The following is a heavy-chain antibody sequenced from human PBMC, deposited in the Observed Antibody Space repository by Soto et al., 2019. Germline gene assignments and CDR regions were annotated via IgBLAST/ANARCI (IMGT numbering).Heavy chain of an antibody. D-gene: IGHD6-6*01. CDR1: GGSISSYY. CDR2: IYTSGST. J-gene: IGHJ6*02. CDR3: ARVSKLVAPKDGKSAYFYAMDV. Sequence: PSETLSLTCTVSGGSISSYYWSWIRQPAGKGLEWIGRIYTSGSTNYNPSLKSRVTMSVDTSENQFSLKVRSVTAADAAVYFCARVSKLVAPKDGKSAYFYAMDVWGPGTKVT. V-gene: IGHV4-4*07.